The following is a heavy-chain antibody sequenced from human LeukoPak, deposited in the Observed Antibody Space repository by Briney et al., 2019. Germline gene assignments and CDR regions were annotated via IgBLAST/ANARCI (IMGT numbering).Heavy chain of an antibody. CDR2: IIPIFGTA. CDR3: ARGPDPYDSSGYSPNWFDP. V-gene: IGHV1-69*13. J-gene: IGHJ5*02. D-gene: IGHD3-22*01. Sequence: SVKVSCKASGGTFSSYAISWVRLAPGQGLEWMGGIIPIFGTANYAQKFQGRVTITADESTSTAYMELSSLRSEDTAVYYYARGPDPYDSSGYSPNWFDPWGQGTLVTVSS. CDR1: GGTFSSYA.